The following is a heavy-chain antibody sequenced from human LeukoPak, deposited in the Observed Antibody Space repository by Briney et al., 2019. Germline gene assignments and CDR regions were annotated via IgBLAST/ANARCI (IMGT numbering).Heavy chain of an antibody. V-gene: IGHV3-23*01. CDR1: GFPFTSYA. CDR2: ISPTTGTT. D-gene: IGHD4-17*01. CDR3: ATKTSNGDRYFDY. J-gene: IGHJ4*02. Sequence: GGSLRLSCAASGFPFTSYAMRWIRKAPGERLERLSAISPTTGTTFYADSVKGRFTISRDNSENTLFLQMNSLRAEDTAVYYCATKTSNGDRYFDYWGQGALVTVSS.